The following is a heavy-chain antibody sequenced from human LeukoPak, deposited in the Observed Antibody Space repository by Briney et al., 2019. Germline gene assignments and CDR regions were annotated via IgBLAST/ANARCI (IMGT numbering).Heavy chain of an antibody. J-gene: IGHJ5*02. V-gene: IGHV4-34*01. Sequence: SETLSLTCAVYGGSFGGYYWTWIRQTPGKGPEWIGEINHSGSTNYNPSLKRRVFMSVDTAKNQFSLKLNSVSAADTAVYYCAKGHRYSSGWYWSHWFDPWGQGTLVTVSS. CDR2: INHSGST. D-gene: IGHD6-19*01. CDR1: GGSFGGYY. CDR3: AKGHRYSSGWYWSHWFDP.